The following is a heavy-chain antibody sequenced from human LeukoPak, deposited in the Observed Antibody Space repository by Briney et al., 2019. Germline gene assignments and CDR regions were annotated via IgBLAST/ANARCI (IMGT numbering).Heavy chain of an antibody. CDR2: IYNSGST. D-gene: IGHD5/OR15-5a*01. CDR1: GASLSNYY. J-gene: IGHJ4*02. V-gene: IGHV4-59*01. Sequence: TSETLSLTCTVSGASLSNYYWTWIRQPPGKGLEWIGYIYNSGSTNYDPSLKSRVTISMDMSKNQFSLKLTSLTAADTAVYYCARGMELVSTPFDHWGQGTLVTVSS. CDR3: ARGMELVSTPFDH.